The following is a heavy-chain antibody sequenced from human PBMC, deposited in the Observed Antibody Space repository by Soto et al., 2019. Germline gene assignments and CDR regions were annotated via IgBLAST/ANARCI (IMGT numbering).Heavy chain of an antibody. CDR1: GFNFSSYS. CDR3: AREAVDPAGPNQKDS. V-gene: IGHV3-21*01. D-gene: IGHD2-2*01. CDR2: ISSSSSYI. Sequence: SLRLSCAASGFNFSSYSMNWVRQAPGKGLEWVSSISSSSSYIYYADSVKGRFTISRDNAKNSLYLQVNSLRAEDTAVYYCAREAVDPAGPNQKDSWGQETLVTFSS. J-gene: IGHJ4*02.